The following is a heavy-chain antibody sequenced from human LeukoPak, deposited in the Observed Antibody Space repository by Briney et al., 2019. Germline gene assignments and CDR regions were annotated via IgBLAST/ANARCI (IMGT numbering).Heavy chain of an antibody. CDR1: GGSFSGYY. CDR2: INHSGST. J-gene: IGHJ4*02. D-gene: IGHD3-16*01. Sequence: SETLSLTCAVYGGSFSGYYWSWIRQPPGKGLEWIGEINHSGSTNYNPSLKSRVTISVDTSKNQFSLKLSSVTAADTAVYYCASPGGGPTDYWGQGTLVTVSS. CDR3: ASPGGGPTDY. V-gene: IGHV4-34*01.